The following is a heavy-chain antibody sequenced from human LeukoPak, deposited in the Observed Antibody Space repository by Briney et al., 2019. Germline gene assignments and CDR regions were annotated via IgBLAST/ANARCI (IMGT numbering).Heavy chain of an antibody. CDR1: GGSISSRSYY. V-gene: IGHV4-39*01. J-gene: IGHJ4*02. CDR2: IYYSGST. D-gene: IGHD2-21*02. Sequence: SETLSLTCTVSGGSISSRSYYWGWIRQPPGKELEWIGSIYYSGSTYYNPSLKSRVTISVDTSKNQFSLKLSSVTAADTAVYYCALAYCGGDCYWPNYFDYWGQGTLVTVSS. CDR3: ALAYCGGDCYWPNYFDY.